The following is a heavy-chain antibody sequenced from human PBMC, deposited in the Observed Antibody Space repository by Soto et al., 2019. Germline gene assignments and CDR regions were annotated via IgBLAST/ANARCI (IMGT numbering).Heavy chain of an antibody. V-gene: IGHV1-8*01. CDR1: GYTFTSYD. J-gene: IGHJ6*02. CDR2: MNPNSGNT. CDR3: ATASGSYLKYYYYGMDV. D-gene: IGHD1-26*01. Sequence: ASVKVSCKASGYTFTSYDINWVRQATGQGLEWMGWMNPNSGNTGYAQKFQGRVTMTRNTSISTAYMELSSLRSEDTAVYYCATASGSYLKYYYYGMDVWGQGTTVTVSS.